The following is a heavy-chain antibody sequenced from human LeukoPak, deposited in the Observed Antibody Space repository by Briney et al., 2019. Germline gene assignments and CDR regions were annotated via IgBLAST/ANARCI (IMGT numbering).Heavy chain of an antibody. D-gene: IGHD3-10*02. CDR2: INPSGGST. CDR3: ARGVFGELEKLMFQH. CDR1: GYTFTSYY. J-gene: IGHJ1*01. Sequence: GSVKVSCKASGYTFTSYYIHWVRQAPGQGLEWMGLINPSGGSTSYTQKFQDRVTMTRDTSTSTVYMELSSLKSDDTAIYYCARGVFGELEKLMFQHWGQGTLVTVSS. V-gene: IGHV1-46*01.